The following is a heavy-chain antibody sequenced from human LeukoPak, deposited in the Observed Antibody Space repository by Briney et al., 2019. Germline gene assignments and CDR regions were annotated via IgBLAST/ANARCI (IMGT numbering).Heavy chain of an antibody. CDR2: MYYSGST. D-gene: IGHD5-18*01. V-gene: IGHV4-59*12. J-gene: IGHJ4*02. CDR1: GGSFSSYY. CDR3: ARGGGYSYGHSLSFDH. Sequence: SETLSLTCTVSGGSFSSYYWGWIRQPPGKGLEWIGYMYYSGSTNYSPSLKSRVTISVDTSKSQFSLKLTSVTAADTAVYYCARGGGYSYGHSLSFDHWGQGTLVTVSS.